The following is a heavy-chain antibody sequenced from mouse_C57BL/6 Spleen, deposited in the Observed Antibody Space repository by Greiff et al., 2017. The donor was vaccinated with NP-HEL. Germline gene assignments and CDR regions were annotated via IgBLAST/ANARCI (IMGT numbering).Heavy chain of an antibody. CDR1: GFTFSDYY. V-gene: IGHV5-12*01. J-gene: IGHJ2*01. CDR2: ISNGGSST. Sequence: EVNLVESGGGLVQPGGSLKLSCAASGFTFSDYYMYWVRQTPEKRLEWVAYISNGGSSTYYPDTVKGRFTISRDNAKNTLYLQMSRLKSEDTAMYYCARLTGTGYFDYWGQGTTLTVSS. CDR3: ARLTGTGYFDY. D-gene: IGHD4-1*01.